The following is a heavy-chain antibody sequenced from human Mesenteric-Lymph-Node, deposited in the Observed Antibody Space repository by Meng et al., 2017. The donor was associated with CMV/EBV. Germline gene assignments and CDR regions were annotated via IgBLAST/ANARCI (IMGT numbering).Heavy chain of an antibody. V-gene: IGHV3-30*02. CDR3: ASSSPYTNSPPHY. D-gene: IGHD6-6*01. CDR2: IRYDGNNK. Sequence: GESLKISCAASGFTFSNYGMHWVRQAPGKGLEWVAFIRYDGNNKYYADSVKGRFTISRDNSKNTLYLQMNSLRAEDTAVYYCASSSPYTNSPPHYWGQGTLVTVSS. J-gene: IGHJ4*02. CDR1: GFTFSNYG.